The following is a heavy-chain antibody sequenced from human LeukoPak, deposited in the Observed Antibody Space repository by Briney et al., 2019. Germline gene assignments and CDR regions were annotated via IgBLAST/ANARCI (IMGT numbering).Heavy chain of an antibody. CDR1: GFTFSRYE. Sequence: GGSLRLSCAASGFTFSRYEMNWVRQAAGKGLEWVSYISSSGRTFYYADSVKGRFTISRDNGKNSMYLQMNSLRVEDTAVYYCARDSRGSSWFFDYWGQGALVTVSS. D-gene: IGHD6-13*01. V-gene: IGHV3-48*03. CDR2: ISSSGRTF. J-gene: IGHJ4*02. CDR3: ARDSRGSSWFFDY.